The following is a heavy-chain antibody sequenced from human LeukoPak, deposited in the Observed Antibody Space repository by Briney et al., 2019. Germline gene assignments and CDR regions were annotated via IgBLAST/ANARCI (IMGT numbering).Heavy chain of an antibody. CDR2: IIPILGIA. V-gene: IGHV1-69*04. D-gene: IGHD4-17*01. CDR1: GGTFSSYA. Sequence: GASVKVSCKASGGTFSSYAISWVRQAPGQGLEWMGRIIPILGIANYAQKFQGRVTITADKSTSTAYMELSSLRSEDTAVYYCARGDLRNGDPTAGLLDYWGQGTLVTVSS. CDR3: ARGDLRNGDPTAGLLDY. J-gene: IGHJ4*02.